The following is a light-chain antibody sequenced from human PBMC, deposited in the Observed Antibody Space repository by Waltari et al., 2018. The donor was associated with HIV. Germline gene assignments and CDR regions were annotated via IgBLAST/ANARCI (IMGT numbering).Light chain of an antibody. CDR1: RSTNFGTTCD. V-gene: IGLV1-40*01. CDR3: QSFDSLGASSI. Sequence: QSALTQPPSVSGAPEQRVTIACTGLRSTNFGTTCDGHWYRHFPGTGPVLVISTNTHRPSGVPDRFSASKSGTSASLAIIGLQAEDEADYYCQSFDSLGASSIFGGGTRLTV. CDR2: TNT. J-gene: IGLJ2*01.